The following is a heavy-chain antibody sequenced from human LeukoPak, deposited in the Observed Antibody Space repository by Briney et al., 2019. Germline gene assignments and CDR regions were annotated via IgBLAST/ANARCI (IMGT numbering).Heavy chain of an antibody. V-gene: IGHV3-48*02. D-gene: IGHD2-2*02. Sequence: QSGGSLRLSSAASGFTFSSYDMNRVRQAPGKGLEWLSYIDSSNTIYYADSVKGRFTISRDNAKNSLYLQMNSLRDEDTAVYHCAGGGKTSIPYWGQGTLVTVSS. CDR2: IDSSNTI. CDR3: AGGGKTSIPY. CDR1: GFTFSSYD. J-gene: IGHJ4*02.